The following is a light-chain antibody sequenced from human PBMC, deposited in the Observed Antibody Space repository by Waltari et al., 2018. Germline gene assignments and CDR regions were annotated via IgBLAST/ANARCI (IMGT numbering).Light chain of an antibody. V-gene: IGLV1-44*01. CDR2: NNN. CDR1: SSNIGSNT. Sequence: QPALTQPPSVSGTPGQTVTISCSGSSSNIGSNTVNWYQVLPGSAPRRVIHNNNQRPSDVPARFSGSKSGTSASLAISGLQSEDEADYYCGGWDDTLTGPYVFGSGTKVIVL. CDR3: GGWDDTLTGPYV. J-gene: IGLJ1*01.